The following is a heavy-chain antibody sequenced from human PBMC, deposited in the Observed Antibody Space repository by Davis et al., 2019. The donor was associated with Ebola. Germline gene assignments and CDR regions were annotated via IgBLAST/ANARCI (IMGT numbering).Heavy chain of an antibody. CDR2: IYSSGST. CDR1: SVFLTSSSAY. Sequence: PSATLSLTSSVSSVFLTSSSAYCGCILQPPGKGLEWIATIYSSGSTYYNPSLKSRFTISIDTYKDQFSLKLTSVTAADTALYFCARHPLTGADSFDIWGQGKMVTVSS. D-gene: IGHD1-26*01. J-gene: IGHJ3*02. CDR3: ARHPLTGADSFDI. V-gene: IGHV4-39*01.